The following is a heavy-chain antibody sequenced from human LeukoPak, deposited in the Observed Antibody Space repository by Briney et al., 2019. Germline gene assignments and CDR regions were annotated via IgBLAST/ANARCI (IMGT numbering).Heavy chain of an antibody. CDR3: ARRRGPGTIFGVVIPGWFDP. J-gene: IGHJ5*02. CDR1: GGSISSTTHY. V-gene: IGHV4-39*01. Sequence: SETLSLTCTVSGGSISSTTHYWSWIRQPPGKGLEWIGSMHYSGYTYYNPSLKSRVTISVDTSKNQFSLKLSSVTAADTAVYYCARRRGPGTIFGVVIPGWFDPWGQGTLVTVSS. D-gene: IGHD3-3*01. CDR2: MHYSGYT.